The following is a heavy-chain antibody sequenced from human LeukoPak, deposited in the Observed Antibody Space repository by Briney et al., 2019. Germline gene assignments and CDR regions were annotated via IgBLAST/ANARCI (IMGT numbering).Heavy chain of an antibody. CDR1: GGSISSYY. V-gene: IGHV4-59*01. CDR2: IYYSGST. Sequence: SETLSLTCTVSGGSISSYYWSWIRQPPGKGLEWIGYIYYSGSTNYNPSLKSRVTISVDTSKNQFSLKLSSVTAADTAVYYCARDMPWLGYFDYWGQGTLVTVSS. CDR3: ARDMPWLGYFDY. D-gene: IGHD6-19*01. J-gene: IGHJ4*02.